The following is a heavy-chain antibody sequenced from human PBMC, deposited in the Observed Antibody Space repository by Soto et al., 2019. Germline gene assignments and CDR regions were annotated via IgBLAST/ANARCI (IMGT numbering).Heavy chain of an antibody. CDR1: GGSISSSSYY. CDR2: IYYSGST. J-gene: IGHJ6*03. V-gene: IGHV4-39*01. Sequence: SETLSLTCTVSGGSISSSSYYWGWIRQPPGKGLEWIGSIYYSGSTYYNPSLKSRVTISVDTSKNQFSLKLSSVTAADTAVYYCARFCDITGTTWTPYYYYYMDVWGKGTTVTVSS. D-gene: IGHD1-7*01. CDR3: ARFCDITGTTWTPYYYYYMDV.